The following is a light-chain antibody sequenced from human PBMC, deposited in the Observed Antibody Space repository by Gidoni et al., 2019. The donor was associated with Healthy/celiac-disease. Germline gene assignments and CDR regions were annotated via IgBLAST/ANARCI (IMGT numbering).Light chain of an antibody. CDR1: QSVSSN. CDR2: GAS. V-gene: IGKV3-15*01. CDR3: QQYNNWPSLT. Sequence: EIVMTQSPATLSVSPGERATLSCRASQSVSSNLAWYQQQPGQAPRLLIYGASTRATGIPARFSGSGSGTAFTLTISSLLSEDFAVYYCQQYNNWPSLTFXGXTKVXIK. J-gene: IGKJ4*01.